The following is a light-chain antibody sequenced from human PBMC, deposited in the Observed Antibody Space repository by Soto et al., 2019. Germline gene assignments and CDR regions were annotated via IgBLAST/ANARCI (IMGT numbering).Light chain of an antibody. Sequence: PSSLSASVGDRVTITCRASQTISIFLNWYQQKPGKAPKLLIYGASTLQGGVPSRFSASGSGTDFTLTISSLQPEDYATYYCQQSYNAPFNFGPGTKVDIK. V-gene: IGKV1-39*01. CDR1: QTISIF. CDR3: QQSYNAPFN. CDR2: GAS. J-gene: IGKJ3*01.